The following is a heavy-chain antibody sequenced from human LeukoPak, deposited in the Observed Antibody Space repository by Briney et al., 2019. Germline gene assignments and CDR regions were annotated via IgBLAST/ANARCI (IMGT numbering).Heavy chain of an antibody. V-gene: IGHV3-23*01. D-gene: IGHD2-2*01. Sequence: GGSLRLSCAASGFTFSNYAINWVRQAPGEGLEWVSVISGSGVTTYYRDSVKGRLTISRDNSKNTLYLQMNSLRAEDTAVYYCAKLTVVVPAAPHTIDYWGQGTLVTVSS. CDR3: AKLTVVVPAAPHTIDY. CDR1: GFTFSNYA. CDR2: ISGSGVTT. J-gene: IGHJ4*02.